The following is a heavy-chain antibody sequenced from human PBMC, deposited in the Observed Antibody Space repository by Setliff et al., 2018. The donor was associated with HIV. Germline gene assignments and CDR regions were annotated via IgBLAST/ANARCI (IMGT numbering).Heavy chain of an antibody. Sequence: GASVKVSCKASGDTFTTYALHWVRQAPGQRLEWMGWINLENFYTKYSQNFQGRVTITRDTSASTAYMELSSLRSEDTGVYYCAIGSSNWPHRPNNYYFDYWGQGTPVTVSS. J-gene: IGHJ4*02. CDR3: AIGSSNWPHRPNNYYFDY. CDR1: GDTFTTYA. D-gene: IGHD6-13*01. CDR2: INLENFYT. V-gene: IGHV1-3*01.